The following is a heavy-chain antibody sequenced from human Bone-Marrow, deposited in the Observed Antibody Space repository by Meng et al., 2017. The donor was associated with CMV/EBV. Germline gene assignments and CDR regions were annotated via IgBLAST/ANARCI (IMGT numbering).Heavy chain of an antibody. Sequence: GESLKISCAASGFSFSSYWMSWVRQAPGKGLEWVANIKQDGSEKYYVDSVKGRFTISRDNPKNSSYLQMNYLRAEDTAVYYCVSRESYYPDWGQGTLVTVSS. CDR3: VSRESYYPD. V-gene: IGHV3-7*01. CDR1: GFSFSSYW. J-gene: IGHJ4*02. D-gene: IGHD1-26*01. CDR2: IKQDGSEK.